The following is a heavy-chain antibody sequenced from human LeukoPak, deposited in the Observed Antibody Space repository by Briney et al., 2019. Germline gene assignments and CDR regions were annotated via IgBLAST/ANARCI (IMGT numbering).Heavy chain of an antibody. CDR1: GFTFSNFW. J-gene: IGHJ4*02. V-gene: IGHV3-74*01. CDR2: INSDGSST. D-gene: IGHD3-9*01. Sequence: PGGSLRLSCAASGFTFSNFWMHWVRQAPGKGLVWVSRINSDGSSTTYADSVKGRFTISRDNAKNTLFLQMNSLRAEDMAVYYCARDRLAVMDYWGQGTLVTVSS. CDR3: ARDRLAVMDY.